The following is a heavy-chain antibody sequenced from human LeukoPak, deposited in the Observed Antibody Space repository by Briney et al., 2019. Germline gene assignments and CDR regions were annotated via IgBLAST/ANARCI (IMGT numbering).Heavy chain of an antibody. J-gene: IGHJ4*02. CDR3: ASGGPDY. CDR1: GFTFNNYW. D-gene: IGHD2-15*01. Sequence: PGGSLRFSCAASGFTFNNYWMTWVRQAPGKGLEWVANIKPDGRERYYVDSVKGRFTISRDNAKKLLFLRMNNLKADDTAVYYCASGGPDYWGQGTLLTVSS. CDR2: IKPDGRER. V-gene: IGHV3-7*05.